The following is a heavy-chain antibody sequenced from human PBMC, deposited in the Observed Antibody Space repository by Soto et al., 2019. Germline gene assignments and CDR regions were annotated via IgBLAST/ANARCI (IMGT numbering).Heavy chain of an antibody. CDR3: AHQKWELRYNWFDP. Sequence: QITLKESGPPLVKPTQTLTLTCTFSGFSLSTSGVGVGWIRQPPGKALEWLALIYWDDDKRYSPSLKSRLTITKDTSKNQVVLTMTNMDPVDTATYYCAHQKWELRYNWFDPWGQGTLVTVSS. V-gene: IGHV2-5*02. CDR2: IYWDDDK. CDR1: GFSLSTSGVG. J-gene: IGHJ5*02. D-gene: IGHD1-26*01.